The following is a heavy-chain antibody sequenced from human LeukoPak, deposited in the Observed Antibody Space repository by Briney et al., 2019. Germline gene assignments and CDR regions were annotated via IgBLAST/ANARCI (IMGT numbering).Heavy chain of an antibody. V-gene: IGHV3-7*01. J-gene: IGHJ4*02. CDR3: ATDAAYGYDRFDH. CDR2: IKEDGSDK. D-gene: IGHD2-15*01. Sequence: GGSLRLSCAASGFIFSSYWMHWVRQAPGKGLEWVANIKEDGSDKNYVVSMEGRFTISRDNAKNSLYLQMNSVRVEDTAVYYCATDAAYGYDRFDHWGQGTQVTVSS. CDR1: GFIFSSYW.